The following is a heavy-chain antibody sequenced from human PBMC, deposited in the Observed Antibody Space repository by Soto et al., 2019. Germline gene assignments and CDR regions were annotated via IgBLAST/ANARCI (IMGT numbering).Heavy chain of an antibody. J-gene: IGHJ4*02. CDR1: GYTFTNYF. V-gene: IGHV1-46*01. D-gene: IGHD7-27*01. CDR3: ARVNWGDVPFGFDY. Sequence: QVQVVQSGTEVKKPGASVKVSCKASGYTFTNYFIHWVRLAPGQGLEWMGIINPLDGSTTYAQKFQGRLTMTRDTSTSTVYMELSSLTSEDTAVYYCARVNWGDVPFGFDYWGQGTLVTVSS. CDR2: INPLDGST.